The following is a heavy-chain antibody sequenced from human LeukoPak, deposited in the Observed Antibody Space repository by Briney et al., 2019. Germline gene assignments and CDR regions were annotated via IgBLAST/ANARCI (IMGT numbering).Heavy chain of an antibody. D-gene: IGHD6-13*01. J-gene: IGHJ4*02. CDR1: GFTFSSYA. CDR3: AKARYNSSWYGSDY. CDR2: VCVDGTR. Sequence: GGSLRLSCAASGFTFSSYAMSWGRQAPGKGREWGSGVCVDGTRYYVDSVKGGFTVSRDTAKNTLYLQMTSLAAEATAVYFCAKARYNSSWYGSDYWGQGTLVSVYS. V-gene: IGHV3-23*01.